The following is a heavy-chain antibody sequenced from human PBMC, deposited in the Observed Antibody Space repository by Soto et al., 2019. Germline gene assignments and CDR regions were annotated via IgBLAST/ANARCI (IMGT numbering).Heavy chain of an antibody. CDR3: ARDRAYGMDV. V-gene: IGHV3-21*01. CDR1: GFTFSSYS. CDR2: ISSSSSYI. Sequence: RLSCAASGFTFSSYSMNWVRQAPGKGLEWVSSISSSSSYIYYADSVKGRFTISRDNAKNSLYLQMNSPRAEDTAVYYCARDRAYGMDVWGQGTRVTVSS. J-gene: IGHJ6*02. D-gene: IGHD3-10*01.